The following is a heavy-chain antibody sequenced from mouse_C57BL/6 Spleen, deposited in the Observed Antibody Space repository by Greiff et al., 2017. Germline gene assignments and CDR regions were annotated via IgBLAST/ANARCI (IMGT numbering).Heavy chain of an antibody. J-gene: IGHJ2*01. CDR2: ISAGGSST. CDR3: ARGGNYSNDGDFDY. V-gene: IGHV5-4*01. Sequence: EVQLVESGGGLVQPGGSLKISCAASGFTFSSYAMSWVRQTPEKRLEWVATISAGGSSTYYPDNVKGRFTISRDNAKNNLYLQMSHLKSEDTAMYYCARGGNYSNDGDFDYWGQGTTLTVSS. CDR1: GFTFSSYA. D-gene: IGHD2-12*01.